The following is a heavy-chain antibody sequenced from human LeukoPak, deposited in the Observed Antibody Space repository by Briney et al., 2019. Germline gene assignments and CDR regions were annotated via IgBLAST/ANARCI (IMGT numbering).Heavy chain of an antibody. V-gene: IGHV3-21*06. Sequence: GGSLRLSCAASGFTFSSYTMNWVRQAPGKGREWVSSISRSSTYIYYADSVLGRFTISRDNAKTSVYLQMDSLRAEDTAMYYCARDWPKLTYCSSNYCPDAFDVWGRGTMVTVSS. CDR2: ISRSSTYI. J-gene: IGHJ3*01. D-gene: IGHD2-2*01. CDR1: GFTFSSYT. CDR3: ARDWPKLTYCSSNYCPDAFDV.